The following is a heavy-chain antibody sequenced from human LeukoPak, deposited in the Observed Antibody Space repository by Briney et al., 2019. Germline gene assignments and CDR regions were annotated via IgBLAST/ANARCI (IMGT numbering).Heavy chain of an antibody. CDR1: GFTFSSYS. CDR2: ISSSSSYI. Sequence: PGGSLRLSCAASGFTFSSYSMNWVRQAPGKGLEWVSSISSSSSYIYYADSVKGRFTISRDNAKNSLYLQMNSLRAEDTAVYYCAREGAAQGTALDYWGQGTLVTVSS. V-gene: IGHV3-21*01. J-gene: IGHJ4*02. CDR3: AREGAAQGTALDY. D-gene: IGHD5-18*01.